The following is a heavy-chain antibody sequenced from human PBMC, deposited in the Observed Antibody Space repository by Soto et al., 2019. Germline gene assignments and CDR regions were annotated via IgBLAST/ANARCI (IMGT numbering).Heavy chain of an antibody. CDR1: GYSFTGYY. Sequence: GSSVNVSCKTSGYSFTGYYIHWVRHARRHGLEWMGWINPHSDGTNHAQKFQGRVTMTRDTSISTAYMELKSLRSDDTAVYYCARLRVGDTQHDAFDIWGQGTMVTV. D-gene: IGHD1-26*01. V-gene: IGHV1-2*02. J-gene: IGHJ3*02. CDR3: ARLRVGDTQHDAFDI. CDR2: INPHSDGT.